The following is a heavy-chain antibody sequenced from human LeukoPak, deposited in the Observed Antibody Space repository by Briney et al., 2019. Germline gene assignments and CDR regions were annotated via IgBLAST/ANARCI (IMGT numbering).Heavy chain of an antibody. V-gene: IGHV4-4*07. D-gene: IGHD1-26*01. CDR3: STDREVGRLAPAPTGDY. Sequence: SETLSLTCFVSGASISRYYWSWIRQSPGKGLEWIGRIYASGSANYNPSLQSRVTMSIDTSKNQISLKFSSVTAADTAIYYCSTDREVGRLAPAPTGDYWGQGTLVTVSS. J-gene: IGHJ4*02. CDR1: GASISRYY. CDR2: IYASGSA.